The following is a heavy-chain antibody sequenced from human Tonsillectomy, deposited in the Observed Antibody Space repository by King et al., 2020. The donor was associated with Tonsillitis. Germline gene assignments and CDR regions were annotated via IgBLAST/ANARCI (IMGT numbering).Heavy chain of an antibody. Sequence: QLQESGPGLVKPSETLSLGCTVSGGSVSSRSHYWGWIRQPPGKGLEWIGIIYYSGITYYKPSPKSRVTISVDTSKNQFSLKLSSVTIADTAVYYCARLKWELLDSGMDVWGQGTTVTVSS. CDR3: ARLKWELLDSGMDV. V-gene: IGHV4-39*07. J-gene: IGHJ6*02. CDR1: GGSVSSRSHY. D-gene: IGHD1-26*01. CDR2: IYYSGIT.